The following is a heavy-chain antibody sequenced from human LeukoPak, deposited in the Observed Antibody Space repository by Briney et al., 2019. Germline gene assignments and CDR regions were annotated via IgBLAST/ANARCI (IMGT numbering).Heavy chain of an antibody. CDR1: GFTVSSNY. V-gene: IGHV3-13*01. Sequence: PGGSLRLSCAASGFTVSSNYMSWVRQATGKGLEWVSAIGTAGDTYYTGSVKGRFTISRENAMNSLYLQMNSLRAGDTAVYYCARVAKERVGGVYYFDYWGQGTLVTVSS. CDR3: ARVAKERVGGVYYFDY. D-gene: IGHD1-1*01. CDR2: IGTAGDT. J-gene: IGHJ4*02.